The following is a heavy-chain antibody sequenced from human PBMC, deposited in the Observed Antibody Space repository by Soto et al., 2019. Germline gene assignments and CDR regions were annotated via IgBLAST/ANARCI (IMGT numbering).Heavy chain of an antibody. J-gene: IGHJ4*02. CDR2: ISSSGSII. V-gene: IGHV3-11*01. CDR3: AVARYDSNQFTVTPLSRGHF. Sequence: QVQLVVSGGGLVKPGGSLRISCAASGFTFSDYYISWIRQAPGKGLEWVSYISSSGSIIYYADSVKGQFTISRDNAKNSPYLPMKSLRAGDTAVYYFAVARYDSNQFTVTPLSRGHFWGQGTLVTVSS. CDR1: GFTFSDYY. D-gene: IGHD6-13*01.